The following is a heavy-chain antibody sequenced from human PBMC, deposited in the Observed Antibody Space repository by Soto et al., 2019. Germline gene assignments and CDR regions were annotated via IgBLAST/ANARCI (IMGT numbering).Heavy chain of an antibody. V-gene: IGHV4-31*03. J-gene: IGHJ6*02. D-gene: IGHD5-12*01. CDR1: GGSISSGGYY. Sequence: PSETLSLTCTASGGSISSGGYYWSWIRQHPGKGLEWIGYIYYSGSTYYNPSLKSRVTISVDTSKNQFSLKLSSVTAADTAVYYCARDSGGYDYPRPYYYYGMDVWGQGTTVTVSS. CDR2: IYYSGST. CDR3: ARDSGGYDYPRPYYYYGMDV.